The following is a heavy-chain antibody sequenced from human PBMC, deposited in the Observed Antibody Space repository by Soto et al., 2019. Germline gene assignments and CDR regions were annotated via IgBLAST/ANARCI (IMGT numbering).Heavy chain of an antibody. Sequence: QVQLVESGGGVVQPGRSLRLSCAASGFTFSSYGMHWVRQAPGKGLEWVAVISYDGSNKYYADSVKGRFTISRDNSKNTRYLQMNSLRAEDTAVYYCAKEGVDIVATRRGYYYGMDVWGQGTTVTVSS. CDR2: ISYDGSNK. J-gene: IGHJ6*02. CDR1: GFTFSSYG. CDR3: AKEGVDIVATRRGYYYGMDV. D-gene: IGHD5-12*01. V-gene: IGHV3-30*18.